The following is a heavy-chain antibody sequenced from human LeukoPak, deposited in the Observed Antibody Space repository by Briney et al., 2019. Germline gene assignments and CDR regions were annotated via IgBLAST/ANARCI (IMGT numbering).Heavy chain of an antibody. CDR3: AGDQNNVACSYW. Sequence: PSETLSLTCTVSGASISSHYWSWIRQPPGGGLEWIGYISYTGSTDYNPSLKGRVTMSIDTSKNQFSLSLYSVTTTDAAVYFCAGDQNNVACSYWWGQGTLVTVSS. CDR1: GASISSHY. V-gene: IGHV4-59*04. J-gene: IGHJ4*02. CDR2: ISYTGST. D-gene: IGHD2-15*01.